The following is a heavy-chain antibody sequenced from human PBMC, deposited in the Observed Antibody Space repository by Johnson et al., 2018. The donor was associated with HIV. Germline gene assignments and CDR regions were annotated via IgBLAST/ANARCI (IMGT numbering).Heavy chain of an antibody. CDR1: GFSVSNNY. CDR3: TTGQLGGASDI. CDR2: MYSGGRT. Sequence: VQLVESGGGLVQPGGSLRLSCAVSGFSVSNNYMSWVRQAPGKGLEWVSVMYSGGRTYYADSVKGRFTISRDNSKNTLYLQMNSLKIEDTAVYYCTTGQLGGASDIWGQGTMVTVSS. V-gene: IGHV3-53*01. J-gene: IGHJ3*02. D-gene: IGHD1-1*01.